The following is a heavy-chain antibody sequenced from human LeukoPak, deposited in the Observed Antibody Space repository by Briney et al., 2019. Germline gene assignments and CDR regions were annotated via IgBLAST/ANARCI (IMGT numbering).Heavy chain of an antibody. CDR3: ARDAPYSSSCLDY. V-gene: IGHV3-11*06. CDR2: ISSSSSYT. D-gene: IGHD6-13*01. J-gene: IGHJ4*02. CDR1: GFTFSDYY. Sequence: GGSLRLSCAASGFTFSDYYMSWIRQAPGKGLEWVSYISSSSSYTNYADSVKGRFTISRDNAKNSLYLQMNSLRAEDTAVYYCARDAPYSSSCLDYWGQGTLVTVSS.